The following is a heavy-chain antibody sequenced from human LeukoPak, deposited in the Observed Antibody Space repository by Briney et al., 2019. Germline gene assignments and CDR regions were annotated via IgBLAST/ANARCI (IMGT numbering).Heavy chain of an antibody. Sequence: ASVKVSCKASGYTFTSYGISWVRQAPGQGFEWMGWISAYNGNTNYAQKLQGRVTMTTDTSTSTAYMELRSLRSDDTAVYYCARDKSYYDSSGYDPFDYWGQGTLVTVSS. V-gene: IGHV1-18*01. D-gene: IGHD3-22*01. CDR1: GYTFTSYG. J-gene: IGHJ4*02. CDR3: ARDKSYYDSSGYDPFDY. CDR2: ISAYNGNT.